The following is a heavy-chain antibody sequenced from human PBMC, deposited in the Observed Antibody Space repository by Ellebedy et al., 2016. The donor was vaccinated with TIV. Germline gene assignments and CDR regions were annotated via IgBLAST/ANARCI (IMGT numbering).Heavy chain of an antibody. CDR2: ISSSSSYT. J-gene: IGHJ6*02. CDR1: GFTFSDYY. Sequence: GGSLRLXCAASGFTFSDYYMSWIRQAPGKGLEWVSYISSSSSYTNYADSVKGRFTISRDNSKNTLYLQMNSLRAEDTAVYYCAKDGDIVLMVYAIAYGMDVWGQGTTVTVSS. CDR3: AKDGDIVLMVYAIAYGMDV. D-gene: IGHD2-8*01. V-gene: IGHV3-11*05.